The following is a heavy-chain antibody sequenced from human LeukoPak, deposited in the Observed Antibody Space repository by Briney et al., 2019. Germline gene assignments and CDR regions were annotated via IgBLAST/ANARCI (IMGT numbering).Heavy chain of an antibody. V-gene: IGHV5-51*01. D-gene: IGHD3-9*01. Sequence: GESLKISCKGSGYSLNTYWIAWVRQMPGKGLEWRGIIYPGDSDTRYSPSFQGQVTISADESISTAYLHWSSLKASDTAMYYCARQADYNILTGYFKGHLDYWGQGTLVTVSS. CDR2: IYPGDSDT. CDR1: GYSLNTYW. CDR3: ARQADYNILTGYFKGHLDY. J-gene: IGHJ4*02.